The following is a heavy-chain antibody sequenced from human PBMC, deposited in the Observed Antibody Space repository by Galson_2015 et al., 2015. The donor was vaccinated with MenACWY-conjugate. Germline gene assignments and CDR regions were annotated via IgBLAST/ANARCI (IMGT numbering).Heavy chain of an antibody. CDR1: GFTFSNFW. J-gene: IGHJ1*01. CDR3: AKAEAVEYFQH. D-gene: IGHD6-19*01. V-gene: IGHV3-23*01. CDR2: ISGSGGST. Sequence: SLRLSCAASGFTFSNFWMSWVRQAPGKGLEWVSAISGSGGSTYYADSVKGRFTISRDNSKNTLYLQMNSLRAEDTAVYYCAKAEAVEYFQHWGQGTLVTVSS.